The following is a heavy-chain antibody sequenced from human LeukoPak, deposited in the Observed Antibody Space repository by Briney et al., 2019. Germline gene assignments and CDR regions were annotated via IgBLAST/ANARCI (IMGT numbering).Heavy chain of an antibody. V-gene: IGHV4-4*07. Sequence: SETLSLTCTVSGGSVSSYYWSWLRQPAGKGLEWIGRIYISGSTNYNPSLKSRVTMSMDTSRNQLSLKLSSVTAADTAVYYCARDNGYTSGWGPPFDYWGRGTLVTVSS. CDR1: GGSVSSYY. CDR3: ARDNGYTSGWGPPFDY. J-gene: IGHJ4*02. D-gene: IGHD6-19*01. CDR2: IYISGST.